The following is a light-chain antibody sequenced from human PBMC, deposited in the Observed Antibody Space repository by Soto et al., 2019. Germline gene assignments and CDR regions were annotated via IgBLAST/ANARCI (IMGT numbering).Light chain of an antibody. CDR1: QTISSW. J-gene: IGKJ1*01. CDR2: KAS. CDR3: QHYNSYSAA. V-gene: IGKV1-5*03. Sequence: IHMTQSPSTLSGSVGDRVTITCRASQTISSWLAWYQQQPGKAPKLLIYKASTLKSGVPSRFSGSGSGTEFTLTISSLQPDDFATYYCQHYNSYSAAFGQGTKVDIK.